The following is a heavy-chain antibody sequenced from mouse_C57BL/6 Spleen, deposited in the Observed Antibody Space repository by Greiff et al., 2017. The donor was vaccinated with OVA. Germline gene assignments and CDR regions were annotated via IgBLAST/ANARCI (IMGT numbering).Heavy chain of an antibody. CDR2: ISYSGST. Sequence: EVKLMESGPGMVKPSQSPSLTCTVTGYSITSGYDWHWIRHFPGNKLEWMGYISYSGSTNYNPSLKSRISITHDTSKNHFFLELNSVTTENTATYYCARGDESFAYWGQGTLVTVSA. J-gene: IGHJ3*01. V-gene: IGHV3-1*01. CDR3: ARGDESFAY. CDR1: GYSITSGYD.